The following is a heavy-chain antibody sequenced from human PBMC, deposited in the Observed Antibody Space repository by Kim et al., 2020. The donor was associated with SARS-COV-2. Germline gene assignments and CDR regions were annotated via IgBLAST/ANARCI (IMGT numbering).Heavy chain of an antibody. D-gene: IGHD6-25*01. J-gene: IGHJ5*02. CDR1: GGSFSGYY. V-gene: IGHV4-34*01. CDR2: INHSGST. CDR3: ARADTYYSSGRGWFDP. Sequence: SETLSLTCAVYGGSFSGYYWSWIRQPPGKGLEWIGEINHSGSTNYNPSLKSRVTISVDTSKNQFSLKLSSVTAADTAVYYCARADTYYSSGRGWFDPWGQGTLVTVSS.